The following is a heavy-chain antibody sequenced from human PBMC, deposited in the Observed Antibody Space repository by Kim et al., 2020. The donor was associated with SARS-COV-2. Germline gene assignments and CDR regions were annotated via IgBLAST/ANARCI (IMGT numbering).Heavy chain of an antibody. CDR1: GGSFSGYY. CDR2: INHSGST. Sequence: SETLSLTCAVYGGSFSGYYWSWIRQPPGKGLEWIGEINHSGSTNYNPSLKSRVTISVDTSKNQFSLKLSSVTAADTAVYYCARGLSSGYNLRGGMDVWGQGTTVTVSS. D-gene: IGHD3-22*01. CDR3: ARGLSSGYNLRGGMDV. J-gene: IGHJ6*02. V-gene: IGHV4-34*01.